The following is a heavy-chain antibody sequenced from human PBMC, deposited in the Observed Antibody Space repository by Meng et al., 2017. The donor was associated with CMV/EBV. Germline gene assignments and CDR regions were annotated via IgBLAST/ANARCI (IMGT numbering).Heavy chain of an antibody. CDR1: GFTFSDYW. Sequence: GGSLKISCTASGFTFSDYWMHWVRQTPGKGLLWVSRIKGDGSHTIYGDSVKGRFTISRDNAKNTLYLQMNTLRVEDTAVYYCVRDGHSWNFDYWGQGSLVTVSS. D-gene: IGHD6-13*01. J-gene: IGHJ4*02. CDR3: VRDGHSWNFDY. CDR2: IKGDGSHT. V-gene: IGHV3-74*01.